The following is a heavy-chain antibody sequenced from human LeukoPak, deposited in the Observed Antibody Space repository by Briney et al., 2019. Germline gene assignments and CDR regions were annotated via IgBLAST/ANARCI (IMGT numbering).Heavy chain of an antibody. Sequence: SETLSLTCAVYGGSFSGFYWSWIRQPPGKGPEWIGEINHSGSTYYNPSLKSRVTISVDKSKNQFSLKLSSVTAADTAVYYCARDTAMGFDYWGQGTLVTVSS. CDR3: ARDTAMGFDY. J-gene: IGHJ4*02. CDR2: INHSGST. V-gene: IGHV4-34*01. D-gene: IGHD5-18*01. CDR1: GGSFSGFY.